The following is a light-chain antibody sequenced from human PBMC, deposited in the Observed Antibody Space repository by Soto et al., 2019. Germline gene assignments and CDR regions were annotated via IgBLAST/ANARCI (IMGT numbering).Light chain of an antibody. J-gene: IGKJ1*01. CDR3: QQSYKTPRT. V-gene: IGKV1-39*01. CDR2: AAS. CDR1: QYISSS. Sequence: DIQMTQSPSSLSASLGDRVTISCLASQYISSSLNWYQQKPGKAPKLLIYAASSLQSGVPSRFGGSGSGTDFILTISSLQPEDFATYYCQQSYKTPRTFGQGTKVDNK.